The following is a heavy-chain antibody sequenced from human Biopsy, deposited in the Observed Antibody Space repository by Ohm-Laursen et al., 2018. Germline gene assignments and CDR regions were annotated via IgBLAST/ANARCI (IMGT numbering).Heavy chain of an antibody. V-gene: IGHV1-69*11. CDR1: TGTFTSYG. CDR3: AREAIGYQLPCDD. Sequence: SSVKVSSKVPTGTFTSYGIIWVRQAPGQGLEWMGRIIPILRTTAYAQTFLGRVTITADSPTSTVDMELTSLTSDDTAVYFCAREAIGYQLPCDDWGQGTLVTVSS. CDR2: IIPILRTT. D-gene: IGHD2-2*01. J-gene: IGHJ4*02.